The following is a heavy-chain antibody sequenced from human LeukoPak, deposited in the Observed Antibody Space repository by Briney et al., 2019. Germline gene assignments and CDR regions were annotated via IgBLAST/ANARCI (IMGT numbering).Heavy chain of an antibody. J-gene: IGHJ4*02. CDR1: GFTFNTFN. Sequence: GALRLSCAASGFTFNTFNMNWFRQAPGKGLEWVSSINSGGDYKYYADSVKGRFTTSRDNAKNSLSLQLNSLRVEDTAIYYCARGHHDVLASSYKWTPDYWGQGTLVTVSS. CDR3: ARGHHDVLASSYKWTPDY. V-gene: IGHV3-21*01. D-gene: IGHD3-9*01. CDR2: INSGGDYK.